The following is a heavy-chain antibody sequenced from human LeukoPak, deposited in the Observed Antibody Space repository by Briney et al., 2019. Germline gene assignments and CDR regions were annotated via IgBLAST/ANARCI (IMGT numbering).Heavy chain of an antibody. D-gene: IGHD2-15*01. CDR2: NNPNSGGT. CDR1: GYTFTGYY. CDR3: ARGANIVVVVAAYNWFDP. V-gene: IGHV1-2*02. J-gene: IGHJ5*02. Sequence: EASVKVSCKASGYTFTGYYMHWVRQAPGQGLEWMGWNNPNSGGTNYAQKFQGRVTMTRDTSISTAYMELSRLRSDDTAVYYCARGANIVVVVAAYNWFDPWGQGTLVTVSS.